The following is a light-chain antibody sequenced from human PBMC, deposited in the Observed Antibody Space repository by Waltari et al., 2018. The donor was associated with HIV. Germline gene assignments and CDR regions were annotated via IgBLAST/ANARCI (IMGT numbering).Light chain of an antibody. V-gene: IGLV2-11*01. CDR3: CSYAGSYTWL. CDR2: DVT. CDR1: NSDVGGYNY. J-gene: IGLJ2*01. Sequence: QSALTQPRSVSGSPGQSVTISCIGTNSDVGGYNYVSWYRHHPGEAPKLIIYDVTKRPSGFPDRFSVAKSVNPASLTVSGLQADDEAEYYCCSYAGSYTWLFGGGTKLTVL.